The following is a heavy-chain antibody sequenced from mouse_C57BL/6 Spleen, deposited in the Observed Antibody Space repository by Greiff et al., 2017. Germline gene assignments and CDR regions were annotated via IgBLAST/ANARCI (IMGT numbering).Heavy chain of an antibody. CDR1: GYTFTSYG. CDR3: ARNYAYYYAMDD. J-gene: IGHJ4*01. CDR2: IYPRSGNT. Sequence: QVQLKESGAELARPGASVKLSCKASGYTFTSYGISWVKQRTGQGLEWIGEIYPRSGNTYYNEKFKGKATLTADKSSSTAYMELRSLTSEDSAVYFCARNYAYYYAMDDWGQGTSVTVSS. D-gene: IGHD1-1*01. V-gene: IGHV1-81*01.